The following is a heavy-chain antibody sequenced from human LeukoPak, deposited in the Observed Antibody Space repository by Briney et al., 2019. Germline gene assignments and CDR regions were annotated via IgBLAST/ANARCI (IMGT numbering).Heavy chain of an antibody. CDR1: GCTFSSYA. J-gene: IGHJ3*02. D-gene: IGHD1-26*01. CDR3: ATPSGSHGAFDT. Sequence: SVKVSCKASGCTFSSYAISWVRQAPGQGLEWMGGIIPIFGTANYAQKFQGRVTITADESTSTAYMELSSLRSEDTAVYYCATPSGSHGAFDTWGQGTMVTVSS. V-gene: IGHV1-69*13. CDR2: IIPIFGTA.